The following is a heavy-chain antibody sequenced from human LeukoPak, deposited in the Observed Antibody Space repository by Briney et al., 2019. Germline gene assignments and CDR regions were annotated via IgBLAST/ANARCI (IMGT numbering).Heavy chain of an antibody. J-gene: IGHJ5*02. Sequence: SETLSLTCTVSGDSISSYYWSWIRQPPGKGLEWIGYIYYSGSTNYNPSLKSRVTISVDTSKNQFSLKLSSVTAADTAVYYCARDYGDYAGGNWFDPWGQGTLVTVSS. V-gene: IGHV4-59*01. CDR2: IYYSGST. CDR3: ARDYGDYAGGNWFDP. CDR1: GDSISSYY. D-gene: IGHD4-17*01.